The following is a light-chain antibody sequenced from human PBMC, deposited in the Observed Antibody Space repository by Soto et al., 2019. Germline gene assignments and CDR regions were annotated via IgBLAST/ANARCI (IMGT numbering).Light chain of an antibody. Sequence: QSALTQPASVSGSPGQSITISCTGTSSDVGSYNLVSWYQQHPGKAPKLMIYEVSKRPSGVSNRFSGSKSGNTASLTISGLQAKDEADYYCCSYAGSSPYVVFGGGTKLTVL. V-gene: IGLV2-23*02. CDR3: CSYAGSSPYVV. CDR2: EVS. CDR1: SSDVGSYNL. J-gene: IGLJ2*01.